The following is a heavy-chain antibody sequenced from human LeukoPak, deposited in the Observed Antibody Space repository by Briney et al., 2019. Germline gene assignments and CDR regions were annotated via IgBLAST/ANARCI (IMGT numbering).Heavy chain of an antibody. V-gene: IGHV3-7*01. CDR3: ASTRCTGTSCYLPILD. Sequence: PGGSLRLFCVDSGFSFSSYWMSWFRQAPGKGLEWVANIKQDGSENYYVDSVKGRFTISRDNAKNSLYLQMNSLRAEDTAMYYCASTRCTGTSCYLPILDWGQGILVTVSS. D-gene: IGHD2-2*01. J-gene: IGHJ4*02. CDR1: GFSFSSYW. CDR2: IKQDGSEN.